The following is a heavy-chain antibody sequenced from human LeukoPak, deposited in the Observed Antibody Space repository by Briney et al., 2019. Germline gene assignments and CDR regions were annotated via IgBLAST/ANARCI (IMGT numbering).Heavy chain of an antibody. CDR1: GGSISSGDYY. D-gene: IGHD5-12*01. J-gene: IGHJ3*02. CDR3: ARRWLGRLAFDI. CDR2: IYYSGST. V-gene: IGHV4-30-4*08. Sequence: PSQTLSLTCTVSGGSISSGDYYWSWIRQPPGKGLEWIGYIYYSGSTYYNPSLKSRVTISVDTSKNQFSLKLSSVTAADTAVYYCARRWLGRLAFDIWGQGTMVTVSS.